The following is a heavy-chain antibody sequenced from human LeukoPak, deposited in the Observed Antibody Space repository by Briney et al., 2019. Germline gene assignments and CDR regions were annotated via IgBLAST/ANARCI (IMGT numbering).Heavy chain of an antibody. D-gene: IGHD5-24*01. J-gene: IGHJ4*02. Sequence: SETLSLTCIVSVGSVRSHYWNWIRQPPGKGLEWIGFMSYSGTHDYNPSLKSRVSISIDTSRNRVSLRLSSVTAADTAYYRCARGGRDGPVDFGGQGTLVTVSS. CDR1: VGSVRSHY. CDR2: MSYSGTH. CDR3: ARGGRDGPVDF. V-gene: IGHV4-59*02.